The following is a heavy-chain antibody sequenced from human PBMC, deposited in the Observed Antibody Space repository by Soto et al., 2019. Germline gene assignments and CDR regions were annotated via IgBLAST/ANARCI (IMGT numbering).Heavy chain of an antibody. J-gene: IGHJ6*02. CDR1: GGSFSGYY. D-gene: IGHD2-8*01. Sequence: SETLSLTCAVYGGSFSGYYWIWIRQPPGKGLEWIGEINHSGSTNYNPSLKSRVTISVDTSKNQFSLKLSSVTAADTAVYYCASRQVLSYYYYGMDVWGQGTTVTVSS. V-gene: IGHV4-34*01. CDR3: ASRQVLSYYYYGMDV. CDR2: INHSGST.